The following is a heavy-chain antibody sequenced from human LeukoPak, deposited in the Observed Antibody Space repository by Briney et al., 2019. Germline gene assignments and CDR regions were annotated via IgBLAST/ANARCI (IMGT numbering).Heavy chain of an antibody. D-gene: IGHD3-9*01. CDR3: ARGLTYYDILTGYYLGNWFDP. Sequence: GGSLRLSCAASGFTFSNHWMSWVRQAPGKGLEWVANIRQDGAEKYYLDSVKGRFTISRDNSENTLYLQMNSLRAEDTAVYYCARGLTYYDILTGYYLGNWFDPWGQGTLVTVSS. J-gene: IGHJ5*02. CDR1: GFTFSNHW. CDR2: IRQDGAEK. V-gene: IGHV3-7*03.